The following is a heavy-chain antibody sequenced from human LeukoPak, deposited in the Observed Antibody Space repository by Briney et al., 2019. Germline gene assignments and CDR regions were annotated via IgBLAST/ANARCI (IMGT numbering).Heavy chain of an antibody. Sequence: GGSLRLSCAASGFTFSDYYMSWIRQAPGKGLEWVSYISSGSTIYYADSVKGRFTISRDNAKNSLYLQMNSLRAEDTAVYYCARDLGYCSGGSCYYYGMDVWGQGTTVTVSS. J-gene: IGHJ6*02. D-gene: IGHD2-15*01. CDR2: ISSGSTI. CDR1: GFTFSDYY. V-gene: IGHV3-11*04. CDR3: ARDLGYCSGGSCYYYGMDV.